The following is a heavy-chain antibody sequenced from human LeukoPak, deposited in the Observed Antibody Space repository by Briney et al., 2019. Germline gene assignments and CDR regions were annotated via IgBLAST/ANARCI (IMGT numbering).Heavy chain of an antibody. CDR1: GFTFSSYG. CDR3: AKVDTAMGDAFDI. J-gene: IGHJ3*02. D-gene: IGHD5-18*01. CDR2: IWYGGSNK. V-gene: IGHV3-33*06. Sequence: GGSLRLSCAASGFTFSSYGMHWVRQAPGKGLEWVAVIWYGGSNKYYADSVKGRFTISRDNSKNTLYLQMNSLRAEDTAVYYCAKVDTAMGDAFDIWGQGTMVTVSS.